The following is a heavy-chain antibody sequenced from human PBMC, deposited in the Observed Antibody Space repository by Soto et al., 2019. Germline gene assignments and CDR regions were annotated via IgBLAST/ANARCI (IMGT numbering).Heavy chain of an antibody. V-gene: IGHV4-59*08. J-gene: IGHJ6*02. D-gene: IGHD1-20*01. CDR2: IYYSGST. CDR3: ASSYTRYYYYGMDV. CDR1: GGSISSYY. Sequence: QVQLQESGPGLVKPSETLSLTCTVSGGSISSYYWSWIRQPPGKGLEWIGYIYYSGSTNYNPSLNSRVTISVDTSKNQFSLKLSSVTAADTAVYYCASSYTRYYYYGMDVWGQGTTVTVSS.